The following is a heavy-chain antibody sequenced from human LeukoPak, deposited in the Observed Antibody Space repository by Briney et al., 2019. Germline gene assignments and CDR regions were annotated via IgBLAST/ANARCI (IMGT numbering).Heavy chain of an antibody. Sequence: PGGSLRLSCAASGFTFNRYAMSWVRQAPGKGLEWVSAISGSGASTYYADSVKGRFTISRDNSKNTLYLQMNSLRAEDTAVYYCAKGAFGDNAFDIWGQGTMVTVSS. CDR1: GFTFNRYA. CDR3: AKGAFGDNAFDI. D-gene: IGHD3-10*01. V-gene: IGHV3-23*01. CDR2: ISGSGAST. J-gene: IGHJ3*02.